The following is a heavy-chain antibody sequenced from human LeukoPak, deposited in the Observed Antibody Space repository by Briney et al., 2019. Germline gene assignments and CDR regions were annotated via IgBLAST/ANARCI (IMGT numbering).Heavy chain of an antibody. Sequence: ASVKVSCKASGYTFTGYYMHWVRQAPGQGLEWMGWINPNSGGTNYAQKFQGWVTMTRDTSISTAYMELSRLRSDDTAVYYCARGLEGYSYGYFDYWGQGTLATVSS. CDR1: GYTFTGYY. CDR2: INPNSGGT. J-gene: IGHJ4*02. D-gene: IGHD5-18*01. V-gene: IGHV1-2*04. CDR3: ARGLEGYSYGYFDY.